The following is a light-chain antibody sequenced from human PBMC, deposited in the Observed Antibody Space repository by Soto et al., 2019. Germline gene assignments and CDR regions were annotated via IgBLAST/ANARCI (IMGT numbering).Light chain of an antibody. J-gene: IGKJ1*01. CDR2: KTS. CDR1: QTINIW. V-gene: IGKV1-5*03. CDR3: QQYNTYPKT. Sequence: DIQMTQSPSTLSASVGDRVTITCRASQTINIWLAWFQQKPGKAPKLLIYKTSTLESGVPSRFSGSASGTELTLTISSLQPDDFATYYCQQYNTYPKTFGQGTKVDIK.